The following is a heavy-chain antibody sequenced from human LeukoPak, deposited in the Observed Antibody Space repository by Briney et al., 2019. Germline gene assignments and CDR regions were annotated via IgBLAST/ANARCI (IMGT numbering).Heavy chain of an antibody. CDR3: ALLAVASDFDY. Sequence: GGSLRLSCAVSRFPFSVYEMNWVRQAPGKGLEWVSNIASSGTTKYYADSVMGRFSISRDNAKSSLYLQMNSLRVEDTAVYYCALLAVASDFDYWGQGALVTVSS. CDR2: IASSGTTK. D-gene: IGHD6-19*01. CDR1: RFPFSVYE. J-gene: IGHJ4*02. V-gene: IGHV3-48*03.